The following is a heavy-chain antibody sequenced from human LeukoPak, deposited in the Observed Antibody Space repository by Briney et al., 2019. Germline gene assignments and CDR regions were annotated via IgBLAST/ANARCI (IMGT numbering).Heavy chain of an antibody. D-gene: IGHD1-26*01. J-gene: IGHJ4*02. CDR2: IWPGGSDT. CDR3: ARPVTGVSPSGAIDF. Sequence: GESLKISCKASGYTLTNSWIGWVRQKPGKGLEWMGIIWPGGSDTRYSPSFQGQVTISADKSITTAYLQWSSLKASDTAMYYCARPVTGVSPSGAIDFWGQGTQVTVSS. V-gene: IGHV5-51*01. CDR1: GYTLTNSW.